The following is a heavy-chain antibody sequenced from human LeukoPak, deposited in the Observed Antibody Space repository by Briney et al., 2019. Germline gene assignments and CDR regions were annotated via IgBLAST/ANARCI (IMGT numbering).Heavy chain of an antibody. J-gene: IGHJ4*02. D-gene: IGHD2-2*01. V-gene: IGHV3-23*01. CDR1: GFTFSSYA. CDR2: IGGSGDSI. Sequence: HPGGSLRLSCAASGFTFSSYAMSWVRQAPGKGLEWVSGIGGSGDSIFYADSVKGRFTISRDNSKNTLYLQMNSLRAEDTAVYYCAMGRYCSSTGCYSIGYWGQGTLVTVSS. CDR3: AMGRYCSSTGCYSIGY.